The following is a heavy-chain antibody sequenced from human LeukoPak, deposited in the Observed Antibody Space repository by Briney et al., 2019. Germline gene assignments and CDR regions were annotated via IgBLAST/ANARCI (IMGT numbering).Heavy chain of an antibody. CDR1: GFTVSNNY. CDR2: IYSGGSS. V-gene: IGHV3-66*01. J-gene: IGHJ4*02. Sequence: GGSLRLSCAASGFTVSNNYMSWVRQAPGKGLEWVSVIYSGGSSYYADSVKGRFAISKDNSKNTVYLQMNSLRVEDTAVYYCAKDGRSYYFDYWGQGTLVTVSS. D-gene: IGHD2-15*01. CDR3: AKDGRSYYFDY.